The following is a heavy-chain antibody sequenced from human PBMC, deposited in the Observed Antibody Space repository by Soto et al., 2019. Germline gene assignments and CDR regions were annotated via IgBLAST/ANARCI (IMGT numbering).Heavy chain of an antibody. CDR1: GFTFSSYW. V-gene: IGHV3-7*03. J-gene: IGHJ6*02. Sequence: GGSLRLSCAASGFTFSSYWMSWVRQAPGKGLEWVANIKQDGSEKYYVDSVKGRFTISRDNAKNSLYLQMNSLRAEDTAVYYCARGSSNYDHYYYYGMGVWGQGTTVTVSS. CDR2: IKQDGSEK. CDR3: ARGSSNYDHYYYYGMGV. D-gene: IGHD4-4*01.